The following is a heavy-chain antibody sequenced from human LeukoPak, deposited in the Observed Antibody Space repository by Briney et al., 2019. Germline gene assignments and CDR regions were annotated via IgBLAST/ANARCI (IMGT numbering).Heavy chain of an antibody. V-gene: IGHV4-34*01. CDR1: GGSFSGYY. Sequence: SETLSLTCAVYGGSFSGYYWSWIRQPPGKGLEWIGEINHSGSTNYNPPLKSRVTISVDTSKNQFSLKLSSVTAADTAVYYCARHLGYDFWSGYPNWFDPWGQGTLVTVSS. CDR2: INHSGST. D-gene: IGHD3-3*01. CDR3: ARHLGYDFWSGYPNWFDP. J-gene: IGHJ5*02.